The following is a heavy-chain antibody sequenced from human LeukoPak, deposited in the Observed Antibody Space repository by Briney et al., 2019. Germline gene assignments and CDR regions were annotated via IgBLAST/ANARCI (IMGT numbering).Heavy chain of an antibody. Sequence: SQTLSLTCAVSGGSISSGGYSWSWIRQPPGKGLEWNGYIYHSGSTNYNPSLKSRVTISVDTSKNQFSLKLSSVTAADTAVYYCARHYGPWGQGTLVTVSS. CDR3: ARHYGP. D-gene: IGHD3-16*01. V-gene: IGHV4-30-2*01. J-gene: IGHJ4*02. CDR2: IYHSGST. CDR1: GGSISSGGYS.